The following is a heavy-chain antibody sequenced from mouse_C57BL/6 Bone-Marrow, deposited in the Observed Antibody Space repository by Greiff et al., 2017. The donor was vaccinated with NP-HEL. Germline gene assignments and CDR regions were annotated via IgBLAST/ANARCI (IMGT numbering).Heavy chain of an antibody. D-gene: IGHD2-2*01. CDR2: ISYSGST. CDR1: GYSITSDY. J-gene: IGHJ4*01. CDR3: ARSPLWLRRNYYAMDY. Sequence: ESGPGLAKPSQTLSLTCSVTGYSITSDYWNWIRKFPGNKLEYMGYISYSGSTYYNPSLKSRIFITRDTSKNQYYLQMNSVTTEDTATYYCARSPLWLRRNYYAMDYWDQGTSVTVSS. V-gene: IGHV3-8*01.